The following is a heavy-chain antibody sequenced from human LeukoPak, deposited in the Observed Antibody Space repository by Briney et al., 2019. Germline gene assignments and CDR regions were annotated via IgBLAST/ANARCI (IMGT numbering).Heavy chain of an antibody. Sequence: SGGSLRLSCVASGFTVSSYYVSWVRQAPGKGLEWVSVIYSGGSTYYADSVEGRFTVSRDNSKNTLYLEMKSLRADDTAVYYCARDLHPRLTGYFDYWGQGTVVTVSS. D-gene: IGHD3-16*01. CDR1: GFTVSSYY. V-gene: IGHV3-53*01. CDR2: IYSGGST. CDR3: ARDLHPRLTGYFDY. J-gene: IGHJ4*02.